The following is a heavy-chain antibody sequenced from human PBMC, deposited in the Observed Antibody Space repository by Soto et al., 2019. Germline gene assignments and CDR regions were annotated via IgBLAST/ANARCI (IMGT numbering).Heavy chain of an antibody. V-gene: IGHV1-3*01. CDR3: ARELQGLYYFDY. CDR2: INAGNGNT. D-gene: IGHD4-4*01. J-gene: IGHJ4*02. CDR1: EYTFTSYA. Sequence: GASVKVSCKASEYTFTSYAMHWVRQAPGQSLEWMGWINAGNGNTKYSQKFQGRVTITRDTSASTAYMELSSLRSEDTAVYYCARELQGLYYFDYWGLGSLVTVPS.